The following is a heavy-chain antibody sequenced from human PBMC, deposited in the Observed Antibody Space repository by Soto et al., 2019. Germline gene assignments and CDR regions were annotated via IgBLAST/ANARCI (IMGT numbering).Heavy chain of an antibody. J-gene: IGHJ4*02. D-gene: IGHD4-17*01. Sequence: EVQLVESGGGLVKPGGSLRLSCAASGFTFSTYRVHWVRQAPGKGLEWVASISSTSTYIYYADSVKGRFTISRDNSKNSLDLQMHSLRVEDTAVYYCAREGAAYGDYGANWGQGTLVTVSS. V-gene: IGHV3-21*01. CDR2: ISSTSTYI. CDR3: AREGAAYGDYGAN. CDR1: GFTFSTYR.